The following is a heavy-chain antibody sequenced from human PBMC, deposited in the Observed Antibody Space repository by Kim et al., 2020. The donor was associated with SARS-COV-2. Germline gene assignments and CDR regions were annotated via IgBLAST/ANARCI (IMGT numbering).Heavy chain of an antibody. Sequence: SETLSLTCTVSGGSISSGGYYWSWIRQHPGKGLEWFGYIYYSGSTYSNPSLKSRVTISVDTSKNQFSLKLSSVTAADTAVYYCARGQLNYFDDWGRGTLVAVSS. CDR2: IYYSGST. CDR3: ARGQLNYFDD. V-gene: IGHV4-31*03. J-gene: IGHJ4*02. D-gene: IGHD1-1*01. CDR1: GGSISSGGYY.